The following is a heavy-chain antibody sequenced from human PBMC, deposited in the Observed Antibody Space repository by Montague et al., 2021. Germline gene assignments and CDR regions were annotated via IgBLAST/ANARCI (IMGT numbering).Heavy chain of an antibody. CDR3: ARRGGTMVRGVKGYMDV. CDR2: INHSGST. CDR1: GGSFSGYY. J-gene: IGHJ6*03. Sequence: SETLSLTCAVYGGSFSGYYWSWLRQPPGKGLEWIGEINHSGSTNYNPSLKSRVTISVDTSKNQFSLKLSSVTAADTAVYYCARRGGTMVRGVKGYMDVWGKGTTVTVSS. D-gene: IGHD3-10*01. V-gene: IGHV4-34*01.